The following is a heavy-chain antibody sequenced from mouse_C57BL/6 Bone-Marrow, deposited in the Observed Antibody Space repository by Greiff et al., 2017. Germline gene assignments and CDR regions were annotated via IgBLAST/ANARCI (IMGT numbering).Heavy chain of an antibody. CDR1: GYTFTRYW. CDR3: ARRAFDY. D-gene: IGHD3-1*01. CDR2: IDPSDSYT. Sequence: QVQLQQPGAELVMPGASVKLSCKASGYTFTRYWMHWVKQRPGQGLEWIGEIDPSDSYTNYNQKFKGKSKLTVDKSSITAYMQLSSLTSEDSAVYYCARRAFDYWGQGTTLTVSS. J-gene: IGHJ2*01. V-gene: IGHV1-69*01.